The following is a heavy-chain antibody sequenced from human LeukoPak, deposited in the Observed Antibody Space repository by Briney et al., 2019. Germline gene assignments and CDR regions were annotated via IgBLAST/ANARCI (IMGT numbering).Heavy chain of an antibody. CDR1: GFTFSNYW. CDR2: ISPDGKDT. CDR3: ATYNWEYEADY. D-gene: IGHD1-20*01. Sequence: PGGSLRLSCAASGFTFSNYWIYWVRQVPGKGLVRVSRISPDGKDTSHADSVRGRFTISRDNAKNTLYLQMNSLRAEDTAVYYCATYNWEYEADYWGQGTLVTVSS. V-gene: IGHV3-74*01. J-gene: IGHJ4*02.